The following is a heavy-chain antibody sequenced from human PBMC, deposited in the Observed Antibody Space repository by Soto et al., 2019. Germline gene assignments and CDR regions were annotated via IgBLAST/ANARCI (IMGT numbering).Heavy chain of an antibody. CDR2: INVYNGNT. V-gene: IGHV1-18*01. J-gene: IGHJ6*02. D-gene: IGHD2-2*01. CDR3: ARDSGVREDIVLVPAASYYGMDV. Sequence: ASVKVSCKASGYTFTNYGISWVRQAPGQGLEWMGWINVYNGNTKYAQKVQGRVTMTTDTSTSTAYMELRSLRSDDTAVYYCARDSGVREDIVLVPAASYYGMDVWGQGTTVTVSS. CDR1: GYTFTNYG.